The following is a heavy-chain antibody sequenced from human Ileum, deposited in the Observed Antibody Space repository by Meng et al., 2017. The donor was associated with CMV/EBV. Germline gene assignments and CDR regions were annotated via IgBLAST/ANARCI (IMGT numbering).Heavy chain of an antibody. CDR2: IYYTGAT. CDR1: GASISSGDYY. J-gene: IGHJ4*02. CDR3: ARAKQAAENFDS. V-gene: IGHV4-30-4*08. Sequence: QVQLQESCPGLVKHSETLSLPCTGSGASISSGDYYWTWIRQPPGKGLEWIGYIYYTGATYYRPSLESRIVISSDTSKNHFSLTLTSVTAADTAVYFCARAKQAAENFDSWGQGTLVTVSS. D-gene: IGHD6-13*01.